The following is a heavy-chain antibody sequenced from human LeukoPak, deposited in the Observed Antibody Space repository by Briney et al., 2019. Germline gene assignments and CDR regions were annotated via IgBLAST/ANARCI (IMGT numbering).Heavy chain of an antibody. Sequence: ASVKVSCKASGYTFTSYDINWVRQATGQGLEWMGWMNPNSGNTGYAQKFQGRVTITRNTSISTAYMELSSLRSEDTAVYYCASTMVRDLHDAFDIWGQGTMVTVSS. J-gene: IGHJ3*02. V-gene: IGHV1-8*03. D-gene: IGHD3-10*01. CDR2: MNPNSGNT. CDR1: GYTFTSYD. CDR3: ASTMVRDLHDAFDI.